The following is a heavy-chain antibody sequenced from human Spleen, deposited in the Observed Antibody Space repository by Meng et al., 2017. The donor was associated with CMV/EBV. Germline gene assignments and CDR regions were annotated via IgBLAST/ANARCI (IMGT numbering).Heavy chain of an antibody. V-gene: IGHV3-48*04. CDR3: ARDRAYCSNTSCYKVYYYYYYGMDV. J-gene: IGHJ6*02. Sequence: GGSLRLSCAASGFTFSSYSMNWVRQAPGKGLEWVSYISSSSSTIYYADSVKGRFTISRDNAKNSLYLQMNSLRAEDTAVYYCARDRAYCSNTSCYKVYYYYYYGMDVWGQGTTVTVSS. CDR1: GFTFSSYS. CDR2: ISSSSSTI. D-gene: IGHD2-2*02.